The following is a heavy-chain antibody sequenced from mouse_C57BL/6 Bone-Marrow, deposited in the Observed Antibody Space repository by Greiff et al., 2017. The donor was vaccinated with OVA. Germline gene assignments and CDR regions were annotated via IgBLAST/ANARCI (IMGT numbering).Heavy chain of an antibody. J-gene: IGHJ4*01. CDR1: GFSLTSYG. CDR2: IWSGGST. V-gene: IGHV2-2*01. D-gene: IGHD2-5*01. Sequence: QVHVKQSGPGLVQPSQSLSITCTVSGFSLTSYGVHWVRQSPGKGLEWLGVIWSGGSTDYNAAFISRLSISKDNSKSQVFFKMNSLQADDTAIYYCARSDSNYVLYAMDYWGQGTSVTVSS. CDR3: ARSDSNYVLYAMDY.